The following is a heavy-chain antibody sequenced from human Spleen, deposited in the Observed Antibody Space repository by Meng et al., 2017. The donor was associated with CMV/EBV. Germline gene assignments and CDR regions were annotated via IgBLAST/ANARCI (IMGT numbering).Heavy chain of an antibody. V-gene: IGHV3-48*03. D-gene: IGHD3-10*01. CDR3: ARGFGVGSYYGMDV. CDR1: GFTFSSFE. CDR2: IYSSGRTI. Sequence: GGSLRLSCAASGFTFSSFEMNWVRQAPGKGLEWVSYIYSSGRTIYYADSVKGRFSISRDNAKNTLYLQMSSLRAEDTAVYYCARGFGVGSYYGMDVWGQGTLVTVSS. J-gene: IGHJ4*02.